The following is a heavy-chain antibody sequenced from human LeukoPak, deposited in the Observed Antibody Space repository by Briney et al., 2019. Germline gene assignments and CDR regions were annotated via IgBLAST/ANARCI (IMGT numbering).Heavy chain of an antibody. V-gene: IGHV3-13*01. J-gene: IGHJ5*02. D-gene: IGHD6-13*01. CDR3: ARAIAAAGGPWFDP. Sequence: GGSLRLSCAASGFTFSSYDMHWVRQATGKGLEWVSAIGTAGDTYYPGSVKGRFTISRENAKNSLYLQMNSLRAGDTAVYYCARAIAAAGGPWFDPWGQGTLVTVPS. CDR2: IGTAGDT. CDR1: GFTFSSYD.